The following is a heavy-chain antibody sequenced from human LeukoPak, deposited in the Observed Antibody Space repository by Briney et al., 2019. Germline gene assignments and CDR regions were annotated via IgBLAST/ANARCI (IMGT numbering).Heavy chain of an antibody. D-gene: IGHD4-17*01. Sequence: SSETLSLTCTVSGGSISSGDYYWSWIRQPPGKGLERIGYIYYSGSTYYNPSLKIRVTISVDTSKNHFSLNLSSATPADPGVSFRARESGDYVRWYFDVWGRGTLVTVYS. CDR3: ARESGDYVRWYFDV. V-gene: IGHV4-30-4*01. CDR1: GGSISSGDYY. J-gene: IGHJ2*01. CDR2: IYYSGST.